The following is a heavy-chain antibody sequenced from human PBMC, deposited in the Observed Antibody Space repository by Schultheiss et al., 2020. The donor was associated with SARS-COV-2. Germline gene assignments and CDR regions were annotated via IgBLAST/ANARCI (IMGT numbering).Heavy chain of an antibody. Sequence: GESLKISCVASGFTFSIYDMNWVRQAPGKGLEWVAVISYDGSNKYYADSVKGRFTISRDNSKNTLYLQMNSLRAEDTAVYYCARPSYPMMVVVITLDYWGQGTLVTVSS. CDR2: ISYDGSNK. J-gene: IGHJ4*02. CDR1: GFTFSIYD. V-gene: IGHV3-30*03. D-gene: IGHD3-22*01. CDR3: ARPSYPMMVVVITLDY.